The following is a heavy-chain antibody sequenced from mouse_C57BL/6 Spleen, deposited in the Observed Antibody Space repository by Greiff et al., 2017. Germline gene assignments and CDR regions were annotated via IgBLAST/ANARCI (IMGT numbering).Heavy chain of an antibody. Sequence: EVQLQQSGPELVKPGASVKISCKASGYTFTDYYMNWVKQSHGKSLEWIGDINPNNGGTSYNQKFKGKATLTLDKSSSTAYMELRSLTSEDSAVYYCARDRYSDFYFDYWGQGTTLTVSS. D-gene: IGHD2-12*01. CDR3: ARDRYSDFYFDY. CDR2: INPNNGGT. J-gene: IGHJ2*01. V-gene: IGHV1-26*01. CDR1: GYTFTDYY.